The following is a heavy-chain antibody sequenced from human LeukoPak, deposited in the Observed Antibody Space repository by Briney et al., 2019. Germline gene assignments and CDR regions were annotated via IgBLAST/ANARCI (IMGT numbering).Heavy chain of an antibody. Sequence: GGSLRLSCAASEFTFSSYSMNWVRQAPGKGLEWVSYITNSGNSKSCADSVKGRFTISRDNTKNSLYLQMSNLRAEDTAVYFCARGGGLDVWGQGATVTVSS. CDR3: ARGGGLDV. V-gene: IGHV3-48*01. CDR1: EFTFSSYS. D-gene: IGHD3-16*01. CDR2: ITNSGNSK. J-gene: IGHJ6*02.